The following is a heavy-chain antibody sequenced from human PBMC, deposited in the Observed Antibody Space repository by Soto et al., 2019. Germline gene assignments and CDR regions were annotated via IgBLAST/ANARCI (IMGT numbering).Heavy chain of an antibody. Sequence: GGSLRLSCAASGFTFSSYGMHWVRQAPGKGLEWVAVIWYDGSNKYYADSVKGRFTISRDNSKNTLYLQMNSLRAEDTAVYYCARDVYGDYPLYYFDYWGQGTLVTVSS. D-gene: IGHD4-17*01. V-gene: IGHV3-33*01. CDR2: IWYDGSNK. CDR1: GFTFSSYG. J-gene: IGHJ4*02. CDR3: ARDVYGDYPLYYFDY.